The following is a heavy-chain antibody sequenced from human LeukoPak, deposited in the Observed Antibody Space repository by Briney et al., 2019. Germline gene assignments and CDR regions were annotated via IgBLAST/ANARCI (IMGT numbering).Heavy chain of an antibody. D-gene: IGHD4-17*01. Sequence: GGSLRPSCAASGFTFSSYAMSWVRQAPGKGLEWVSAISGSGGSTYHADSVKGRFTISRDNSKNTLYLQMNSLRAEDTAVYYCAKAILIYGDYGMDVWGQGTTVTVSS. V-gene: IGHV3-23*01. CDR3: AKAILIYGDYGMDV. J-gene: IGHJ6*02. CDR2: ISGSGGST. CDR1: GFTFSSYA.